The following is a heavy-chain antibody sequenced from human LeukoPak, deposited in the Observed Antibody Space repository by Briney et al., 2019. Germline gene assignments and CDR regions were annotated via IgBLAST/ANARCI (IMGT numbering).Heavy chain of an antibody. D-gene: IGHD3-9*01. Sequence: GGSLRLSCAASGFTFSDYAMSLVRQAPGKGLEWVAVIWYDGSNKYYADSVKGRFTISRDNSKNTLYLQMNSLRAEDTAVYYCARGFYDILTGIRYYYGMDVWGQGTTVTVSS. V-gene: IGHV3-33*08. CDR1: GFTFSDYA. CDR3: ARGFYDILTGIRYYYGMDV. J-gene: IGHJ6*02. CDR2: IWYDGSNK.